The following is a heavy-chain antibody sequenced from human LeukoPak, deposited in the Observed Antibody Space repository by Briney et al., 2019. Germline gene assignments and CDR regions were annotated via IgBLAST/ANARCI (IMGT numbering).Heavy chain of an antibody. Sequence: SETLSLTCTVSGGSISSYYWSWIRQPPGKGLEWIGYIYTSGSTNYNPSLKSRVTISVDTSKNQFSLKLSSVTAADTAVYYCARHVTVYYYDSSGPFDYWAQGAQVTVSS. D-gene: IGHD3-22*01. CDR1: GGSISSYY. V-gene: IGHV4-4*09. CDR3: ARHVTVYYYDSSGPFDY. J-gene: IGHJ4*02. CDR2: IYTSGST.